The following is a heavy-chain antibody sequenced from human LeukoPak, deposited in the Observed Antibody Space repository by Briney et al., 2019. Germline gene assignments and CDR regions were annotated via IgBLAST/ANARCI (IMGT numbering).Heavy chain of an antibody. J-gene: IGHJ4*02. CDR3: ARGADYDRVGWFGVFDY. V-gene: IGHV3-21*04. D-gene: IGHD3-16*01. CDR1: GFTFSSYN. Sequence: GGSLRLSCAASGFTFSSYNMNWVRQAPGKGLEWVSSISTSSSYIYYADSVKGRFTISRHNAKNSVHLQINSLRADDTAVYYCARGADYDRVGWFGVFDYWGQGTQVTVSS. CDR2: ISTSSSYI.